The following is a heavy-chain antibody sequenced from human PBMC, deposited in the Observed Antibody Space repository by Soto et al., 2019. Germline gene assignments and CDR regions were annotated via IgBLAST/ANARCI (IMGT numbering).Heavy chain of an antibody. CDR1: GFTFSSYG. Sequence: QVQLVESGGGVVQPGRSLRLSCAASGFTFSSYGMHWVRQAPGKGLEWVAVIWYDGSNKYYADSVKGRFTISRDNSKNTLYLQMNSLRAEDTAVYYCARDPGYYYGSGSPANWFDPWGQGTLVTVSS. CDR3: ARDPGYYYGSGSPANWFDP. J-gene: IGHJ5*02. D-gene: IGHD3-10*01. V-gene: IGHV3-33*01. CDR2: IWYDGSNK.